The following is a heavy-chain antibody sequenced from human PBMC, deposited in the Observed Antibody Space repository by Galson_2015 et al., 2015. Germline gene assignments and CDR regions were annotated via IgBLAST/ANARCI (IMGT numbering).Heavy chain of an antibody. Sequence: SVKVSCKASGYSFTSVYIHWVRQAPGQGLEWMGIVNPTGGSTTYAQKFQGRVTMTRDTSTSTVYMELSSLRSEDTAFYYCTRGDSFDYWGQGTLVTVPS. CDR3: TRGDSFDY. D-gene: IGHD2-15*01. CDR2: VNPTGGST. CDR1: GYSFTSVY. J-gene: IGHJ4*02. V-gene: IGHV1-46*01.